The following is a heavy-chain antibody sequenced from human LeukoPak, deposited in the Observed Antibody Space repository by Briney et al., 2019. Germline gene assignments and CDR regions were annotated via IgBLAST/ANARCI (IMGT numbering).Heavy chain of an antibody. V-gene: IGHV4-4*09. J-gene: IGHJ5*02. D-gene: IGHD2-2*02. CDR2: IYTSGST. CDR1: GGSISSYY. Sequence: SETLSLTCTVSGGSISSYYWSWIRQPPGKGLEWIGYIYTSGSTNYNPSLKSRVTISVDTSKNQFSLKLSSVTAADTAVYYCARHRGPAAILGWFDPWGQGTLVTVSS. CDR3: ARHRGPAAILGWFDP.